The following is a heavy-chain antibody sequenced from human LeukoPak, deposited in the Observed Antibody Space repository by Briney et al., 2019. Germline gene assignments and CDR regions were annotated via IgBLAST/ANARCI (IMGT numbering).Heavy chain of an antibody. CDR1: GGSISSGGYY. CDR2: IYYSGST. V-gene: IGHV4-31*03. CDR3: ARGGDSKHLVN. J-gene: IGHJ4*02. Sequence: PSETLSLTCTVSGGSISSGGYYWSWIRQHPGKGLEWIGYIYYSGSTYYNPSLKSRVTISVDTSKNQFSLKLNSVTATDTAVYYCARGGDSKHLVNWGQGTLVTVSS. D-gene: IGHD3-3*02.